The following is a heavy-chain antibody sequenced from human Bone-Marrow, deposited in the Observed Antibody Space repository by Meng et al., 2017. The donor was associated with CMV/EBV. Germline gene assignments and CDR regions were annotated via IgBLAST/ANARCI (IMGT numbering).Heavy chain of an antibody. D-gene: IGHD1-1*01. V-gene: IGHV1-2*02. CDR3: ARDTHWNDDYGMDV. CDR2: INANRGGT. Sequence: ASVKVSCKTSGYIFTGYYMHWVRQAPGQGLEWMGCINANRGGTNYAQKFQGRFSMTRDTSINTAYMELRSLRSDDTALYFCARDTHWNDDYGMDVWGQGTTVTVSS. J-gene: IGHJ6*01. CDR1: GYIFTGYY.